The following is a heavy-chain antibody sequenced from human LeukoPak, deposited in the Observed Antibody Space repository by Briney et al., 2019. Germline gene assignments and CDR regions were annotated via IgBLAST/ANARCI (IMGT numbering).Heavy chain of an antibody. V-gene: IGHV1-18*01. CDR1: GYTFTSYG. D-gene: IGHD3-22*01. J-gene: IGHJ3*02. Sequence: ASVKVSCKASGYTFTSYGISWVRQAPGQGLEWMGWISAYNGNTNYAQKLQGRVTMTTDTSTSTAYMELRSLRSEDTAVYYCARAHSSGYFTHAFDIWGQGTMVTVSS. CDR3: ARAHSSGYFTHAFDI. CDR2: ISAYNGNT.